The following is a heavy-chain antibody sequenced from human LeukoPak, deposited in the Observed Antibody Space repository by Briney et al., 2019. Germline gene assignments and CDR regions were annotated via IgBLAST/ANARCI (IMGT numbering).Heavy chain of an antibody. J-gene: IGHJ4*02. V-gene: IGHV3-74*01. D-gene: IGHD7-27*01. Sequence: PGGSLRLSCAASGFTFSSYWMHWVRQGSGKGLVWVSRINSDGSSTSYADSVKGRFTISRDNAKNTPYLQMNTLRAEDTAVYYCVSIPGDWGQGILVTVSS. CDR1: GFTFSSYW. CDR2: INSDGSST. CDR3: VSIPGD.